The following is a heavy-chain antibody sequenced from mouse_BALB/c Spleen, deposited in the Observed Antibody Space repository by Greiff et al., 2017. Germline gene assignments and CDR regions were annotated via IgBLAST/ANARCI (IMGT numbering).Heavy chain of an antibody. CDR3: ASPLTAY. CDR1: GFTFSSYG. V-gene: IGHV5-6*01. J-gene: IGHJ3*01. Sequence: EVQGVESGGDLVKPGGSLKLSCAASGFTFSSYGMSWVRQTPDKRLEWVATISSGGSYTYYPDSVKGRFTISRDNAKNTLYLQMSSLKSEDTAMYYCASPLTAYWGQGTLVTVSA. CDR2: ISSGGSYT.